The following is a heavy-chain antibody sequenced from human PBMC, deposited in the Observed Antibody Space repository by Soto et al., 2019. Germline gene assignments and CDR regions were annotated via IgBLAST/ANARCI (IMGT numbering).Heavy chain of an antibody. D-gene: IGHD4-4*01. V-gene: IGHV3-48*03. CDR2: ITSSTRTT. Sequence: DEQLVESGGGLVQSGGSLRLSCEASGFTLKSYEVNWVRQAPGKGLEWISYITSSTRTTYYADSVKGRFTISRDNARKSVYLQMNSLRVEDTALYFCAREDDYNDRYFYYGLDVWGQGTTVTVSS. CDR1: GFTLKSYE. J-gene: IGHJ6*02. CDR3: AREDDYNDRYFYYGLDV.